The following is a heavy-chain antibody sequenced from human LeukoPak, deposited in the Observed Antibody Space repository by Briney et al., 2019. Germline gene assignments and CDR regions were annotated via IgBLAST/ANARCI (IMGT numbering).Heavy chain of an antibody. D-gene: IGHD1-26*01. V-gene: IGHV4-38-2*02. CDR1: GYSISSGYD. CDR2: ISQSGDT. J-gene: IGHJ4*02. Sequence: SETLSLTCTVSGYSISSGYDWGWMRQAPGKGLEWLASISQSGDTYNNPSLKSRVSLSVDTSKNQFSLKLSSVTAADTAVYYCARGGRRATTSYWGQGTLVTVSS. CDR3: ARGGRRATTSY.